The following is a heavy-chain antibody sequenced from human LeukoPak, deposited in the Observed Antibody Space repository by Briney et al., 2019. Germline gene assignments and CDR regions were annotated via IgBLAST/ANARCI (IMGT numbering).Heavy chain of an antibody. CDR3: ARGVDTAMVEYHYYGMDV. CDR2: ISYDGSNK. J-gene: IGHJ6*02. V-gene: IGHV3-30*04. CDR1: GFTFSSYA. Sequence: GGSLRLSCAASGFTFSSYAMHWVRQAPGKGLEWVAVISYDGSNKYYADSVKGRFTISRDNSKNTLYLQMNSLRAEDTAVYYCARGVDTAMVEYHYYGMDVWGQGTTVTVSS. D-gene: IGHD5-18*01.